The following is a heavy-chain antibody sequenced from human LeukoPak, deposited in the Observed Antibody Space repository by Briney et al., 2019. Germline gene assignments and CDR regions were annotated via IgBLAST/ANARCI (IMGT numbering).Heavy chain of an antibody. CDR1: GGSFSGYY. J-gene: IGHJ5*02. CDR3: ARGSWFDP. V-gene: IGHV4-34*01. CDR2: INHSGST. Sequence: SEILSLTCAVYGGSFSGYYWSWIRQPPGKGLEWIGEINHSGSTNYNPSLKSRVTISVDTSKNQFSLKLSSVTAADTAVYYCARGSWFDPWGQGTLVTVSS.